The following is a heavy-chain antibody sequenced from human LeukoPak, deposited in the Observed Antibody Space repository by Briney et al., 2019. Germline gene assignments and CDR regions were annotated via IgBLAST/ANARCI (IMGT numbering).Heavy chain of an antibody. V-gene: IGHV1-8*03. CDR1: GYTFTSYD. D-gene: IGHD3-10*01. Sequence: GASVKVSCKASGYTFTSYDINWVRQATGQGLEWMGWMNPNSGNTGYAQKFQGRVTITRNTSISTAYMELSSLRSEDTAVYYRARVGMVRDYYYYMDVWGKGTTVTVSS. J-gene: IGHJ6*03. CDR2: MNPNSGNT. CDR3: ARVGMVRDYYYYMDV.